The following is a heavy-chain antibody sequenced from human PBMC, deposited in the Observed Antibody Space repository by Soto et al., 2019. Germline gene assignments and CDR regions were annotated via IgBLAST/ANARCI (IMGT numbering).Heavy chain of an antibody. CDR3: AKDKPGTTSFDY. CDR1: GFTISSNA. J-gene: IGHJ4*02. Sequence: GGSLRLSCAASGFTISSNAMYWIRQAPGKGLEWVSAISDRGATTHYADSVKGRFTISRDTSKNTLYLQLNALRADDTAVYYCAKDKPGTTSFDYWGQGTLVTVS. D-gene: IGHD1-1*01. V-gene: IGHV3-23*01. CDR2: ISDRGATT.